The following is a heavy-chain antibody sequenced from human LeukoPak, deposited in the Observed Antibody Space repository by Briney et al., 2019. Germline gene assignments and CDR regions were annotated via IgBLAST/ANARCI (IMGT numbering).Heavy chain of an antibody. V-gene: IGHV4-34*01. Sequence: SETLSLTCAVYGGSFSGYYWSWIRQPPGKGLEWIGEINHSGSTNYNPPLKSRVTISVDTSKNHFSLKVTSMTAADTGVYYCARSLPGRIGAADFWGQGTLVTVSS. J-gene: IGHJ4*02. CDR1: GGSFSGYY. CDR3: ARSLPGRIGAADF. CDR2: INHSGST. D-gene: IGHD6-13*01.